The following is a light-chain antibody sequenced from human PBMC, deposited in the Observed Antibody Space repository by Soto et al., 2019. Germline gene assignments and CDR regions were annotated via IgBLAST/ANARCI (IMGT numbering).Light chain of an antibody. CDR1: QGISDY. CDR3: QKYNSAPRT. Sequence: DIQMTQSPSSLSASVGDRVTITCRASQGISDYLAWYQQKPGKVPKFLIYGASTLQSGVPSRFSGRRSGTDFTLTISSLQPEDVATYYCQKYNSAPRTFGPGTKVDIK. CDR2: GAS. V-gene: IGKV1-27*01. J-gene: IGKJ3*01.